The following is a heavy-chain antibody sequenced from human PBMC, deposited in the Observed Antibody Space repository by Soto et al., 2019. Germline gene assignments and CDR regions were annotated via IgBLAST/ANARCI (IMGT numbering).Heavy chain of an antibody. D-gene: IGHD2-2*02. CDR2: IIPIFNST. CDR1: GSGFINYV. Sequence: SGKVCFKVSGSGFINYVISWVRQAPGHGLQWLGRIIPIFNSTKYAQSFQGRVTITADKSTSTASLELSSLRSDDTAVYYCAREGRGKKAGYNGLVSLGYWGQGTLVTVSS. J-gene: IGHJ4*02. V-gene: IGHV1-69*06. CDR3: AREGRGKKAGYNGLVSLGY.